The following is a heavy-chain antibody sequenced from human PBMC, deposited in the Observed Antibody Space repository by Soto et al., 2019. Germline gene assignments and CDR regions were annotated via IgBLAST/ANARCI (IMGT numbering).Heavy chain of an antibody. CDR1: GGSINSNY. V-gene: IGHV4-59*01. D-gene: IGHD3-10*01. CDR3: ARDRGANGAYFDY. CDR2: IYYSGST. Sequence: QVQLQESDPGLVKPSETLSLTCTVSGGSINSNYWSWIRQPPGKGLEWIGYIYYSGSTNYNPSLKSRVTISVDTSKKQFYLKLNSVTAADTAVYYCARDRGANGAYFDYWGQGTLVTVSS. J-gene: IGHJ4*02.